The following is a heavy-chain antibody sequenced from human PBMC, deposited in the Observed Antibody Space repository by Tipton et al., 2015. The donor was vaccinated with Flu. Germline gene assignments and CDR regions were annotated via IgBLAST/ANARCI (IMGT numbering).Heavy chain of an antibody. CDR1: GYTFSSYW. D-gene: IGHD2-15*01. Sequence: SLRLSCVASGYTFSSYWMTWVRQAPGKGLQWVANIRQDGGEKYYVDSVKGRFTISRDNAKNSLYLQMNSLRAEDTAVYYCAKRTCSGGSCPIDSWGQGTLVTVSS. CDR2: IRQDGGEK. V-gene: IGHV3-7*03. J-gene: IGHJ4*02. CDR3: AKRTCSGGSCPIDS.